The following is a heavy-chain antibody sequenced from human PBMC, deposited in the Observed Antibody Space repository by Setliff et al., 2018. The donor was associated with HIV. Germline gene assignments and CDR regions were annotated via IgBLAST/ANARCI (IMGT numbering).Heavy chain of an antibody. CDR2: FYHSGST. Sequence: TSETLSLTCAVSGYSISSGYYWGWVRQPPEKGLEWIGRFYHSGSTYYNPSLKSRVTISVDTSKNQFSLKLSSATAADTAVYYCARAPITIFGVIIIPVYFDYWGQGTLVTVSS. D-gene: IGHD3-3*01. CDR3: ARAPITIFGVIIIPVYFDY. CDR1: GYSISSGYY. V-gene: IGHV4-38-2*01. J-gene: IGHJ4*02.